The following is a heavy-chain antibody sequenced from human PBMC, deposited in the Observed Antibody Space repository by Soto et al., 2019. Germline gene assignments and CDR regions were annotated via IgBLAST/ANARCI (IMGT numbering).Heavy chain of an antibody. J-gene: IGHJ5*02. CDR2: IYYSGST. V-gene: IGHV4-30-4*01. CDR3: AVHADYGSGSRNWFDP. CDR1: GGSISSGDYY. Sequence: SETLSLTCTVSGGSISSGDYYWSWIRQPPGKGLEWIGYIYYSGSTYYNPSLKSRVTISADTSKNQFSLKLSSVTAADTAVYFCAVHADYGSGSRNWFDPWGQGTLVTVSS. D-gene: IGHD3-10*01.